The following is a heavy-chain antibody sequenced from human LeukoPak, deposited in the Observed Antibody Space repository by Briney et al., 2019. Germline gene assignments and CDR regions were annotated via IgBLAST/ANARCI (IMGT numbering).Heavy chain of an antibody. J-gene: IGHJ4*02. CDR1: GFTFSSFA. D-gene: IGHD1-26*01. Sequence: GGSLRLSCAASGFTFSSFAMSWVRQAPGKGLEWVSNIRGSGDGTSTYYADSVKGRFTISRDNAKNSLYLQMNSLRAEDTALYYCAKDIGYSGSYYFFDYWGQGTLVTVSS. CDR3: AKDIGYSGSYYFFDY. V-gene: IGHV3-23*01. CDR2: IRGSGDGTST.